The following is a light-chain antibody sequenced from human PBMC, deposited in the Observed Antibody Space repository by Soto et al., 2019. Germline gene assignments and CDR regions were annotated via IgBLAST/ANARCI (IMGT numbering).Light chain of an antibody. J-gene: IGKJ1*01. CDR2: GAS. CDR3: XXYNXWPPDRT. CDR1: QSVGSN. V-gene: IGKV3-15*01. Sequence: EIVMTQSPATLSVSPGERATLSCRASQSVGSNLAWYQLKPGQAPRLLIYGASTRATGIPARFSGSGSGTDFTLTISSLQSEDFXIYFXXXYNXWPPDRTFGQGTKVEIK.